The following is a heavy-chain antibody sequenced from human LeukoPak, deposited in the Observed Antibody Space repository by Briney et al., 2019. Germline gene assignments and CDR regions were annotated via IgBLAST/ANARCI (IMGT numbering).Heavy chain of an antibody. V-gene: IGHV3-21*01. CDR3: ARSLGVRGVSYYGMDV. D-gene: IGHD3-10*01. J-gene: IGHJ6*02. CDR1: GFTFSRYS. Sequence: GGSLRLSCVASGFTFSRYSMNWVRQAPGKGLEWISSISSTSKYIYYADSLEGRLTISRDNAGNSLYLQMNSLRAEDTAVYYCARSLGVRGVSYYGMDVWGQGTTVTVSS. CDR2: ISSTSKYI.